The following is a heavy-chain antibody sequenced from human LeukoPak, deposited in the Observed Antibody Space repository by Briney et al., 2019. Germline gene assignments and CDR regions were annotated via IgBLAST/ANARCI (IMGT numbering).Heavy chain of an antibody. D-gene: IGHD1/OR15-1a*01. J-gene: IGHJ5*02. CDR1: GGTFSSYA. CDR2: IIPIFGTA. CDR3: ARDCNVWLLPNEQNWFDP. Sequence: SVKVSCKASGGTFSSYAISWVRQAPGQGLEWMGGIIPIFGTANYAQKFQGRVTITADESTSTAYMELSSLRSEDTAVYYCARDCNVWLLPNEQNWFDPWGQGTLVTVSS. V-gene: IGHV1-69*01.